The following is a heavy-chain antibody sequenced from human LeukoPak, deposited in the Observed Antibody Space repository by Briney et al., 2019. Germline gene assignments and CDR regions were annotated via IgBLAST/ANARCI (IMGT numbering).Heavy chain of an antibody. CDR3: ARDDDYVWGSYPHGAFDI. Sequence: GGSLRLSCAASGFTFSSYSMNWVRQAPGKGLEWVSYISSSSSTIYYADSVKGRFTISRDNSRNTLYLQMNSLRTEDTAVYYCARDDDYVWGSYPHGAFDIWGQGTMVTVSS. J-gene: IGHJ3*02. V-gene: IGHV3-48*01. CDR2: ISSSSSTI. CDR1: GFTFSSYS. D-gene: IGHD3-16*02.